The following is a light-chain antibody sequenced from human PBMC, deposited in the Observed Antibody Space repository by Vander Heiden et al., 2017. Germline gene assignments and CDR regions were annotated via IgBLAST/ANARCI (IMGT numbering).Light chain of an antibody. CDR2: DAS. J-gene: IGKJ3*01. Sequence: EIVLTQSLATLSLSPGERATLSCRAGQSVSSYLAWYQQKPGQAPRLLIYDASNSATGIPARFSGSGSGTDFTLTISSLEPEDFAVYYCQQRSNWLFTFGPGTKVDIK. CDR3: QQRSNWLFT. V-gene: IGKV3-11*01. CDR1: QSVSSY.